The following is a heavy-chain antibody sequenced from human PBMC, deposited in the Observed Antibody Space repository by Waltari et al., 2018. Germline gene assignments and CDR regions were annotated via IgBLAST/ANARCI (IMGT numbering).Heavy chain of an antibody. Sequence: QVQLVQSGTEVKKPGASVKVSCKVSGYTLTELSRHWVRQAPGKGLEYMGGFDPEEGETIYAQKFQDRVTLTEDTSTDTAYMELSRLRSEDTAVYYCATGEVLMGDDALDYWGQGTLVIVSS. CDR1: GYTLTELS. D-gene: IGHD3-16*01. V-gene: IGHV1-24*01. CDR3: ATGEVLMGDDALDY. CDR2: FDPEEGET. J-gene: IGHJ4*02.